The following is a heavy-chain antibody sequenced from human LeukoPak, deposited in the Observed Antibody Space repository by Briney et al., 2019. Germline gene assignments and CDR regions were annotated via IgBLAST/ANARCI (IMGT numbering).Heavy chain of an antibody. J-gene: IGHJ6*02. V-gene: IGHV4-61*01. CDR1: GGSVSSGSYY. D-gene: IGHD6-6*01. CDR2: IYNSEST. CDR3: ARSGSSGYYYGVDV. Sequence: SETLSLTCTVSGGSVSSGSYYWSWIRQPPGKGLEWIGYIYNSESTNYNPSLKSRVTISVGTSKNQFSLKLSSVTAADTAVYYCARSGSSGYYYGVDVWGQGTTVTVSS.